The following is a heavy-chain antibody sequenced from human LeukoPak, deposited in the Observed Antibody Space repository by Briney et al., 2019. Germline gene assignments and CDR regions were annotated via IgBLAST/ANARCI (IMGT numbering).Heavy chain of an antibody. D-gene: IGHD3-10*01. CDR2: IIPISGTT. V-gene: IGHV1-69*13. J-gene: IGHJ4*02. CDR3: ARFDPGVHPGDY. CDR1: GGTFSNYG. Sequence: SVKVSCKASGGTFSNYGIGWVRQAPGQGLEWMGGIIPISGTTNYAQNFQGRVTITADESTTTAYMELASLRFDDTAVYYCARFDPGVHPGDYWGQGTLVTVSS.